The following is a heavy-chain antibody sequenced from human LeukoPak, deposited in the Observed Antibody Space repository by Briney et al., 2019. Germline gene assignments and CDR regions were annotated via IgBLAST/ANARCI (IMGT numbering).Heavy chain of an antibody. D-gene: IGHD3-10*01. CDR3: PTAYSGSYYDY. CDR2: IKSKTDGGTT. CDR1: GFTFSNAW. J-gene: IGHJ4*02. Sequence: GGSLRLSCAASGFTFSNAWMSWVRQAPGKGLEWVGRIKSKTDGGTTDYAAPVKGRFTISRDDSKNTLYLQMNSLKTEDTAVYYCPTAYSGSYYDYWGQGTLVTVSS. V-gene: IGHV3-15*01.